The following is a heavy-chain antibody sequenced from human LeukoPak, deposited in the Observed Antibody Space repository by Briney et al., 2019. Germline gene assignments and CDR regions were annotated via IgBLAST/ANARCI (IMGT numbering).Heavy chain of an antibody. CDR1: GYTFTSYG. CDR3: ARDLGPAFMVGGVPFAY. J-gene: IGHJ4*02. D-gene: IGHD3-10*01. Sequence: ASVKVSCKASGYTFTSYGISWVRQAPGQGLEWMGWISAYNGNTNYAQKLQGRVTMTTDTSTSTAYMELRSLRSDDTAVYYCARDLGPAFMVGGVPFAYWAQGTLVTVS. CDR2: ISAYNGNT. V-gene: IGHV1-18*01.